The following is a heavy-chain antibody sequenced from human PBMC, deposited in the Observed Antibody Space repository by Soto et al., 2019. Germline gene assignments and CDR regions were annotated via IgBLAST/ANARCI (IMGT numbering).Heavy chain of an antibody. CDR2: IFDSGST. D-gene: IGHD2-15*01. J-gene: IGHJ6*02. CDR1: GGSINRYH. V-gene: IGHV4-59*08. CDR3: ARQTTYYSGDYYGMDV. Sequence: SETLSLTCTVSGGSINRYHWTWIRQPPGKGLEWIGYIFDSGSTNYNPSLKSRVTISADTSKNQFSLKVTPVTAADTAVYYCARQTTYYSGDYYGMDVWGQGATVTVSS.